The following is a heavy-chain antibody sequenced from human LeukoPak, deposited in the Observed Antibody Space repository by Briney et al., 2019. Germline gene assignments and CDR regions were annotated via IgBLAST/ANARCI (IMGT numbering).Heavy chain of an antibody. CDR1: GYTFTGYY. CDR3: ARVTLSNAAAAFNWFDP. D-gene: IGHD6-13*01. J-gene: IGHJ5*02. CDR2: INPNSGGT. V-gene: IGHV1-2*02. Sequence: AAVKVSCKASGYTFTGYYMHWVRQAAGQGLEWMGWINPNSGGTNYAQKFQGRVTMTRDTSISPAYMELSRLRSDDTAVYYCARVTLSNAAAAFNWFDPWGQGTLVTVSS.